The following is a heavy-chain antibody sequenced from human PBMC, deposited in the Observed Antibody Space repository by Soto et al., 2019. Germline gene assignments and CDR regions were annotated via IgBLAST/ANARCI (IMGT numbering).Heavy chain of an antibody. CDR3: ARDPEFSY. V-gene: IGHV1-69*08. Sequence: QVQLVQSGAEVKKPGSSVKVSCKASRGTFSSYTISWVRQAPGQGLEWMGRIIPILGIANYAQKFQGRVTITADKSTSTAYMELSSLRSEDTAVYYCARDPEFSYWGQGTLVTVSS. J-gene: IGHJ4*02. CDR1: RGTFSSYT. CDR2: IIPILGIA.